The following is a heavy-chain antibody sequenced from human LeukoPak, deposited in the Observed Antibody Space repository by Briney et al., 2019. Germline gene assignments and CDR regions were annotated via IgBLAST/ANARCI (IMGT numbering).Heavy chain of an antibody. CDR3: ARDFRANWNGNAGGY. D-gene: IGHD1-1*01. V-gene: IGHV3-30-3*01. J-gene: IGHJ4*02. CDR2: ISYDGSNK. CDR1: GFTFSSYA. Sequence: PGRSLRLSCAASGFTFSSYAIHWVRPAPGKGLGWGAIISYDGSNKYYADSVKDRFTISRDNSKNTLYLQMNSLRPEDTAVYYCARDFRANWNGNAGGYWGQGTLVTVSS.